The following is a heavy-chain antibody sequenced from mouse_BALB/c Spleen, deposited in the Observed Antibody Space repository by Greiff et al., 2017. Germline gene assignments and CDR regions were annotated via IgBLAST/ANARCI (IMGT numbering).Heavy chain of an antibody. CDR2: ISYSGST. CDR1: GYSITSDYA. V-gene: IGHV3-2*02. J-gene: IGHJ4*01. Sequence: EVKLQESGPGLVKPSQSLSLTCTVTGYSITSDYAWNWIRQFPGNKLEWMGYISYSGSTSYNPSLKSRISITRDTSKNQFFLQLNSVTTEDTATYYCARRRERAMDYWGQGTSVTVSS. CDR3: ARRRERAMDY.